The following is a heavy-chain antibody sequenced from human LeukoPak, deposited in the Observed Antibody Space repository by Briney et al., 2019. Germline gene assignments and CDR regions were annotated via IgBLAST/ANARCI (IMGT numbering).Heavy chain of an antibody. CDR2: IRYDGSNK. CDR3: AKDPYSSGWYFDY. Sequence: PGGSLRLSCAASGFTLSSYGMHWVRQAPGKGLEWVAFIRYDGSNKYYADSVKGRFTISRDSSKNTLYLQMNSLGAEDTAVYYCAKDPYSSGWYFDYWGQGTLVTVSS. J-gene: IGHJ4*02. D-gene: IGHD6-19*01. CDR1: GFTLSSYG. V-gene: IGHV3-30*02.